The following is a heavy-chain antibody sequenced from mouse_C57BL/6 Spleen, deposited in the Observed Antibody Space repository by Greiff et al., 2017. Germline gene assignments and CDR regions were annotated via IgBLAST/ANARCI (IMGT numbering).Heavy chain of an antibody. D-gene: IGHD4-1*01. J-gene: IGHJ3*01. V-gene: IGHV1-42*01. CDR2: INPSTGGT. CDR3: ASPWAWFAY. CDR1: GYSFTGYY. Sequence: VQLQQSGPELVKPGASVKISCKASGYSFTGYYMNWVKQSPEKSLEWIGEINPSTGGTTYNQKFKAKATLTVDKSSSTAYMQLKSLTSEDSAVYYCASPWAWFAYWGQGTLVTVSA.